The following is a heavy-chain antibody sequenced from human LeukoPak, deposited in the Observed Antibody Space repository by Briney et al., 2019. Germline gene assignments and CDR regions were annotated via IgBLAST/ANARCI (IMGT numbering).Heavy chain of an antibody. CDR1: GYSIRSGYY. J-gene: IGHJ6*04. V-gene: IGHV4-38-2*01. CDR3: ARVRMTGTLDV. CDR2: IYHSGST. D-gene: IGHD3-9*01. Sequence: PSETLSLTCAVSGYSIRSGYYWGWIRQPPGKGLEWIGTIYHSGSTYYNPSLKSRVTISLDTSKNQFSPKLSSVTAADTAVYYCARVRMTGTLDVWGKGTMVTVSA.